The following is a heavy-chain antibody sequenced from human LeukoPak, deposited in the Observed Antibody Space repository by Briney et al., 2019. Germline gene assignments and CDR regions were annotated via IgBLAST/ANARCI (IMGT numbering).Heavy chain of an antibody. J-gene: IGHJ6*03. Sequence: SETLSLTCTVSDGSISGYYWSWIRQPPGKGLEWIGYIYYSGSTNHNPSLKSRVAISVDTSKNQFSLYLSSVTAADTAVYYCARVHTIQNLYYMDVWGKGTTVTVSS. V-gene: IGHV4-59*01. D-gene: IGHD3-3*01. CDR2: IYYSGST. CDR1: DGSISGYY. CDR3: ARVHTIQNLYYMDV.